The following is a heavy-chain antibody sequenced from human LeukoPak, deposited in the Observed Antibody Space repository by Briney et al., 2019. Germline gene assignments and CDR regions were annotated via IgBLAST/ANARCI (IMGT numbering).Heavy chain of an antibody. CDR3: ARDGREKDAFDI. CDR2: IYYSGST. D-gene: IGHD3-10*01. Sequence: SETLSLTCTVSGGSISSYYWSWIRQPPGKGPEWIGYIYYSGSTNYNPSLKSRVTISVDTSKNQFSLKLSSVTAADTAVYYCARDGREKDAFDIWGQGTMVTVSS. J-gene: IGHJ3*02. V-gene: IGHV4-59*01. CDR1: GGSISSYY.